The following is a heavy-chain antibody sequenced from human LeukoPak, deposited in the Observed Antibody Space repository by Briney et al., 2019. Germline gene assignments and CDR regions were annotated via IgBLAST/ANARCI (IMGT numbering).Heavy chain of an antibody. CDR3: ARGLLTGYSHFDY. CDR2: ISAYNGNT. CDR1: GYTFTSYG. Sequence: GAAVRVSSTASGYTFTSYGISWVRQAPGQGGEGMGWISAYNGNTNYAQKLQGSVTMTTDTSTSTAYMELRSLRSDDTAVYYCARGLLTGYSHFDYWGQGTLVTVSS. D-gene: IGHD3-9*01. V-gene: IGHV1-18*01. J-gene: IGHJ4*02.